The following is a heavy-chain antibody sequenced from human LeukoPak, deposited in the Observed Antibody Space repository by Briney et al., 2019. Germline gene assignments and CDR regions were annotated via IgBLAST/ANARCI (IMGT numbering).Heavy chain of an antibody. J-gene: IGHJ4*02. D-gene: IGHD6-19*01. CDR3: ARQVAVTGTLAY. CDR2: IFPGDSGASDT. Sequence: GESLKISCKGSGYNFTNYWIGWVRQMPGKGLEWMGIIFPGDSGASDTRYSPSFQGQVTISADKSISTAYLQWSSLKASHTAMYYCARQVAVTGTLAYWGQGTLVTVSS. V-gene: IGHV5-51*01. CDR1: GYNFTNYW.